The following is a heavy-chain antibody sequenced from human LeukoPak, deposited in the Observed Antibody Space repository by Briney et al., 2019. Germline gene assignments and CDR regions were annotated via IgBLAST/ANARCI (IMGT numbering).Heavy chain of an antibody. CDR2: FDPEDGET. Sequence: RASVKVSCKASGYTFTSYYMHWVRQAPGKGLEWMGGFDPEDGETIYAQKFQGRVTMTEDTSTDTAYMELSSLRSEDTAVYYCATDQIAVAGTSFDYWGQGTLVTVSS. CDR3: ATDQIAVAGTSFDY. D-gene: IGHD6-19*01. J-gene: IGHJ4*02. V-gene: IGHV1-24*01. CDR1: GYTFTSYY.